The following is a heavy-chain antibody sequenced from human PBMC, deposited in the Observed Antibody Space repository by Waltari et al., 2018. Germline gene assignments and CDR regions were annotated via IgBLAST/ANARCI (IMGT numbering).Heavy chain of an antibody. CDR3: ARGAAAGSGPLIDY. J-gene: IGHJ4*02. Sequence: QVQLQESGPGLLNPSETLSLTCAVSGYSIRSGYYWGWVRQPPGKGLEWIGSVYHSGNTYYNPSLKSRISISADTSNNQPALKLSSVTAEDTAVYYCARGAAAGSGPLIDYWGQGILVTVSS. CDR2: VYHSGNT. D-gene: IGHD6-13*01. CDR1: GYSIRSGYY. V-gene: IGHV4-38-2*01.